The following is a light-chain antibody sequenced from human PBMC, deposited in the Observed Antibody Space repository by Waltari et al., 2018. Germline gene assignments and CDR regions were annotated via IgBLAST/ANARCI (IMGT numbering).Light chain of an antibody. CDR2: SNE. CDR3: TSWDDSLNGYWV. J-gene: IGLJ3*02. Sequence: QSVLTQPPSASGAPGQRFSISCSGDSSNIGSNIVNWYQQFPGTAPRLLIYSNEQRPSGVPDRFSGSKSGTSASLAISGLRAEDEADYYCTSWDDSLNGYWVFGGGTRLTVL. V-gene: IGLV1-44*01. CDR1: SSNIGSNI.